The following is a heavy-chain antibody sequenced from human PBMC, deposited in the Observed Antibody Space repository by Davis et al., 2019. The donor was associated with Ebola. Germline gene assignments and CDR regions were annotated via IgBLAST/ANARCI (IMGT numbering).Heavy chain of an antibody. CDR3: ARGTRTLDI. J-gene: IGHJ3*02. CDR2: INAVNGDT. Sequence: ASVKVSCKASGYTFTSHAIHWVRQAPGQRLEWMGWINAVNGDTFYSQKFQARISMTRDTSISTAYMELNSLRSEDTAVYYCARGTRTLDIWGQGTMVTVSS. D-gene: IGHD3/OR15-3a*01. CDR1: GYTFTSHA. V-gene: IGHV1-3*01.